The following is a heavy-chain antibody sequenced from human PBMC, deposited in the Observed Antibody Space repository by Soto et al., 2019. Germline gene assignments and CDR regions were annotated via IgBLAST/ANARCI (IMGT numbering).Heavy chain of an antibody. V-gene: IGHV1-46*01. Sequence: GASVKVSFKASGYTFTSYYMHWVRQAPGQGLEWMGIINPSGGSTSYAQKFQGRVTMTRDTSTSTVYMELSSLRSEDTAVYYCASTQYSSSLYYYYGMDVWGQGTTVTVSS. CDR1: GYTFTSYY. CDR2: INPSGGST. CDR3: ASTQYSSSLYYYYGMDV. D-gene: IGHD6-13*01. J-gene: IGHJ6*02.